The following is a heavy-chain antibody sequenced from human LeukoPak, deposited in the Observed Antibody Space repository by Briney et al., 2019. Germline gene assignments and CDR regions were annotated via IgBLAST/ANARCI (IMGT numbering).Heavy chain of an antibody. Sequence: SSETLSLTCTVSGGSIGFYYWNWIRQPPGKGLEWIGCVYYNGSSNYNPPLKSRVTISVDTSKIQFSLKLSSVTAADTAVYYCARSIKRGLFDYWGQGSLVTVSS. CDR2: VYYNGSS. D-gene: IGHD3-10*01. J-gene: IGHJ4*02. CDR3: ARSIKRGLFDY. V-gene: IGHV4-59*01. CDR1: GGSIGFYY.